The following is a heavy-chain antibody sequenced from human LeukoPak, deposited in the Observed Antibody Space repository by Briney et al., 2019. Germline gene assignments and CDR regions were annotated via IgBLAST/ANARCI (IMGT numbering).Heavy chain of an antibody. CDR1: GFTFSSYA. J-gene: IGHJ4*02. CDR3: AKGPATPY. D-gene: IGHD1-26*01. CDR2: ITDSGGGT. V-gene: IGHV3-23*01. Sequence: QPGRSLRLSCAASGFTFSSYAMSWVRQAPGKGLEWDSSITDSGGGTQYADSVKGRFTITRDYSKNTLYLQMNSLRAEDTAVYYCAKGPATPYWGQGTLVTVST.